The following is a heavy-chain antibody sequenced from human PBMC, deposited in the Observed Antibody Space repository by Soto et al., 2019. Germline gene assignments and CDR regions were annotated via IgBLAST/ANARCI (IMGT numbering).Heavy chain of an antibody. D-gene: IGHD4-4*01. J-gene: IGHJ6*02. V-gene: IGHV3-23*01. Sequence: PGGSLRLSCGASAFTFSSYAMSWVRQAPGKGLQWVSTVTGDGGVTYYADSVKGRFTISRDNSKNTLFLQMGSLRAEDTGIYYCTRDWAVTNYYGMDVWGQGTTVTVSS. CDR2: VTGDGGVT. CDR1: AFTFSSYA. CDR3: TRDWAVTNYYGMDV.